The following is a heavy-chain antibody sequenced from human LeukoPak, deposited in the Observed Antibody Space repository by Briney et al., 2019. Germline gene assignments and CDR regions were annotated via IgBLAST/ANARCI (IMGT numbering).Heavy chain of an antibody. J-gene: IGHJ1*01. V-gene: IGHV4-34*01. CDR3: ATPSGILTANGYFQH. D-gene: IGHD3-9*01. CDR2: INHSGST. CDR1: GGSFSGYY. Sequence: SETLSLTCAVYGGSFSGYYWSWIHQPPGKGLEWIGEINHSGSTNYNPSLKSRVTISVDTSKNQFSLKLSSVTAADTAVYYCATPSGILTANGYFQHWGQGTQVTVSS.